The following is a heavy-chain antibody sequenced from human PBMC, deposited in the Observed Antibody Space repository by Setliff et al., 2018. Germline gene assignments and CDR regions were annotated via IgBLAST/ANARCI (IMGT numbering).Heavy chain of an antibody. Sequence: PGGSLRLSCAASGFTFRGFAMHWVRQAPGKGLEWVAFIRHDESGIYYTNSVKGRFTVSRDNSKNTLYLQMNILGPEDTALYYCVRDSRADYYDNDYFKYWGQGALVTV. CDR1: GFTFRGFA. J-gene: IGHJ1*01. D-gene: IGHD3-22*01. V-gene: IGHV3-30*02. CDR2: IRHDESGI. CDR3: VRDSRADYYDNDYFKY.